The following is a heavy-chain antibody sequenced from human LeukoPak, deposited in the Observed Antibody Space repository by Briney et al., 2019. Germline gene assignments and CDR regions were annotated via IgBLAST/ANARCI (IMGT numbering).Heavy chain of an antibody. CDR2: ISSSSSYI. J-gene: IGHJ5*02. CDR3: ARDRIAANNWFDP. D-gene: IGHD6-13*01. Sequence: PGGSLRLSCAASGFTFNNYAMNWVRQAPGKGLEWVSSISSSSSYIYYADSVKGRFTISRDNAKNSLYLQMNSLRAEDTAVYYCARDRIAANNWFDPWGQGTLVTVSS. V-gene: IGHV3-21*01. CDR1: GFTFNNYA.